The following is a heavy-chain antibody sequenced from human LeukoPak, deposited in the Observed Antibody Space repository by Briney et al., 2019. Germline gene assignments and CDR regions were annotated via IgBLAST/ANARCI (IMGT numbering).Heavy chain of an antibody. J-gene: IGHJ4*02. D-gene: IGHD6-13*01. Sequence: ASVKVSCKASGYTFTTYGITWVRQAPGQGLEWMGWTSAHNCNTKYAQKLQGRVTMTTDTSTRTAYMELRSLRSDDTAVYYCARDTIAADFIDYWGQGTLVTVSS. CDR3: ARDTIAADFIDY. V-gene: IGHV1-18*01. CDR1: GYTFTTYG. CDR2: TSAHNCNT.